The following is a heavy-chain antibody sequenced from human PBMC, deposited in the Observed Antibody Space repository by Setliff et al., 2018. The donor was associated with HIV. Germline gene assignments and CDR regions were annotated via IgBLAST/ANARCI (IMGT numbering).Heavy chain of an antibody. CDR2: IRQDGSET. CDR3: AREPSTVTTDYFDY. D-gene: IGHD4-17*01. V-gene: IGHV3-7*01. Sequence: GGSLRLSCEGFGFTASSYWMGWVRQAPGKGLEWVANIRQDGSETDYVDSVKGRFTISRDNARNSLYLQMNSLRAEDTAVYYCAREPSTVTTDYFDYWGQGTLVTV. J-gene: IGHJ4*02. CDR1: GFTASSYW.